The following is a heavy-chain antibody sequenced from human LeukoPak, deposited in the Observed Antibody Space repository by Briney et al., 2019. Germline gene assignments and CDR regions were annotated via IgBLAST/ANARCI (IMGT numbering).Heavy chain of an antibody. J-gene: IGHJ3*02. D-gene: IGHD2-2*01. CDR3: ARIGSSAHDAFDI. V-gene: IGHV2-26*01. CDR1: GFSLSNARMG. Sequence: ESGPTLVKPTETLTLTCTVSGFSLSNARMGVGWIRQPPGKALEWLAHIFSNDEKSYSTSLKSRLTISKATISKDTSKSQVVLTMTNMDPVDTATYYCARIGSSAHDAFDIWGQGTMVTVSS. CDR2: IFSNDEK.